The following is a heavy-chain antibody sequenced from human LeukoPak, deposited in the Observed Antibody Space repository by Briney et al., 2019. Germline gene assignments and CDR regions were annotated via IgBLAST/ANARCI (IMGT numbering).Heavy chain of an antibody. CDR2: ISSSSSYI. V-gene: IGHV3-21*04. CDR3: AKSYNGYESKPDY. D-gene: IGHD5-12*01. CDR1: GFTFSSYS. Sequence: GGSLRLSCAASGFTFSSYSMNWVRQAPGKGLEWVSSISSSSSYIYYADSVKGRFTISRDNAKNSLYLQMNSLRAEDTAVYYCAKSYNGYESKPDYWGQGTLVTVSS. J-gene: IGHJ4*02.